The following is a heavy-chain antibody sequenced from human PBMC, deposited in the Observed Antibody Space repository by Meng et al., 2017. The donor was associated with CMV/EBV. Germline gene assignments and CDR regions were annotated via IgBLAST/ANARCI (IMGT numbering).Heavy chain of an antibody. J-gene: IGHJ5*02. Sequence: QAQLPQWGGGLLKPSATLSPPGAVYGGSFSGYSWSWIRQPPGKGLEWIGEINHSGSTNYNPSLKSRVTISVDTSKNQFSLKLSSVTAADTTVYYCARGVGGWFDPWGQGTLVTVSS. CDR1: GGSFSGYS. CDR3: ARGVGGWFDP. CDR2: INHSGST. V-gene: IGHV4-34*01. D-gene: IGHD1-26*01.